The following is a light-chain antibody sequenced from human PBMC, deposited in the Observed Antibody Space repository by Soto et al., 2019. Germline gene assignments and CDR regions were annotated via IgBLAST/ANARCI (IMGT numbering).Light chain of an antibody. CDR1: SSDVGGYNY. J-gene: IGLJ1*01. V-gene: IGLV2-14*01. CDR2: EVS. Sequence: QSVLTQPASVSGSPGQSTTISCTGTSSDVGGYNYVSWYQQHPGKAPKLMIYEVSNRPSGVSYRFSGSKSGNTASLTISGLQAEDEADYYCSSYTSSSTFYVFGTGTKVTGL. CDR3: SSYTSSSTFYV.